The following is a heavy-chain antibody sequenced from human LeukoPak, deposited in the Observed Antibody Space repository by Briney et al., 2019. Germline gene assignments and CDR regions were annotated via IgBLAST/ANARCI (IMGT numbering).Heavy chain of an antibody. Sequence: PGGSLRLSCAASGFNFNKYEMNWVRQAPGKGLEWISYINGRGATTENADSVRGRFTISRDNAKNSLFLQMNSLRAEDTAVYYCARDGDNGWDFDCWGQGTLVTVSS. V-gene: IGHV3-48*03. CDR1: GFNFNKYE. CDR3: ARDGDNGWDFDC. CDR2: INGRGATT. J-gene: IGHJ4*02. D-gene: IGHD6-19*01.